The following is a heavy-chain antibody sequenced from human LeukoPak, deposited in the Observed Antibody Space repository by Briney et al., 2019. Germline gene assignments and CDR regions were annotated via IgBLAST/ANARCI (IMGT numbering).Heavy chain of an antibody. CDR2: INPSGGST. D-gene: IGHD3-22*01. CDR1: GYTFTSYY. J-gene: IGHJ3*02. CDR3: ARDGHRRYYYDSSGREDAFDI. Sequence: ASVKVSCKASGYTFTSYYMHWVRQAPGQGLEWMGIINPSGGSTSYAQKFQGRVTTTRDMSTSTVYMELSSLRSEDTAVYYCARDGHRRYYYDSSGREDAFDIWGQGTMVTVSS. V-gene: IGHV1-46*01.